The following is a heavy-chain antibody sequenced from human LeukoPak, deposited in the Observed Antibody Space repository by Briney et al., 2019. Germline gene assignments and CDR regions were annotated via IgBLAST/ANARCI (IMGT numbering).Heavy chain of an antibody. CDR3: ARDRGVGAQSDAFDI. V-gene: IGHV1-2*02. J-gene: IGHJ3*02. CDR2: INPNSGGT. Sequence: ASVTVSCTTSGYTFTSYGISWVRQAPGQGLEWMGWINPNSGGTNYAQKFQGRVTMTRDTSISTAYMELSRLRSDGTAVYYCARDRGVGAQSDAFDIWGQGTMVTVSS. CDR1: GYTFTSYG. D-gene: IGHD1-26*01.